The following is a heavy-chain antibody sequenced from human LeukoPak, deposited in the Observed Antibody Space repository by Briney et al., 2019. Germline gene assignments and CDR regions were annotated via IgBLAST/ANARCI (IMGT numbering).Heavy chain of an antibody. J-gene: IGHJ3*02. CDR2: ISGASSAI. D-gene: IGHD2-2*01. CDR3: ATFKYPAAFDI. CDR1: GFIFSSYS. Sequence: VGSLRLSCGASGFIFSSYSMNWVRQAPGRGLGGFSYISGASSAIFYADSVRGRFTISRDNAKNSLYLEMNSLRAEDTAVYYCATFKYPAAFDIWGQGTMVTVSS. V-gene: IGHV3-48*01.